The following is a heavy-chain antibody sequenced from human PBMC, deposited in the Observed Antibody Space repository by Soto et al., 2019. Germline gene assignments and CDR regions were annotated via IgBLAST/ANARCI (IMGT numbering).Heavy chain of an antibody. J-gene: IGHJ6*02. CDR3: TTEERYGDYLKYYYGMDA. CDR2: IKSKTDGGTT. D-gene: IGHD4-17*01. Sequence: GGSLRLSCAASAFTFINARMTWVRQAPGKGLEWVGRIKSKTDGGTTVYAAPVKGRFTISRDDSKTTLYLQMNSLKTEDTAVYYCTTEERYGDYLKYYYGMDAWGQGTTVTVSS. V-gene: IGHV3-15*01. CDR1: AFTFINAR.